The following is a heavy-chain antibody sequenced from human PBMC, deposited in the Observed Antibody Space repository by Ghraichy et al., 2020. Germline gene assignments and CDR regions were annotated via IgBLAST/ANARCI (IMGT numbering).Heavy chain of an antibody. D-gene: IGHD5-12*01. Sequence: GGSLRLSCAASGFTFSSYAMSWVRQAPGKGLEWVSAISGSGGSTYYADSVKGRFTISRDNSKNTLYLQMNSLRAEDTAVYYCATQSHVDIVAPTPWYMDVWGKGTTVTVSS. CDR2: ISGSGGST. V-gene: IGHV3-23*01. J-gene: IGHJ6*03. CDR1: GFTFSSYA. CDR3: ATQSHVDIVAPTPWYMDV.